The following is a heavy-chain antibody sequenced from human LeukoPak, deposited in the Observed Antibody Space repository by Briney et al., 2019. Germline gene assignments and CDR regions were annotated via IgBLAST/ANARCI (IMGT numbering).Heavy chain of an antibody. D-gene: IGHD5-24*01. Sequence: GASVKVSCKASGYTFTGFHMHWVRQAPGQGLEWMGWINANSGGTSYAQKFQGRVTVTRDTSISTAYMELTRLTSDDTAAYYCARDQIDGYYYFDYWGQGTLVTVSS. CDR1: GYTFTGFH. CDR3: ARDQIDGYYYFDY. J-gene: IGHJ4*02. V-gene: IGHV1-2*02. CDR2: INANSGGT.